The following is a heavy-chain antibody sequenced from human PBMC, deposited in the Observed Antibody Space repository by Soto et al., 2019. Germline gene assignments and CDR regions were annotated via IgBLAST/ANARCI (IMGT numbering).Heavy chain of an antibody. D-gene: IGHD6-19*01. CDR2: IYTSGST. CDR3: ARERIAVAGMENYFDY. V-gene: IGHV4-4*07. J-gene: IGHJ4*02. CDR1: CYTFTSYG. Sequence: CKASCYTFTSYGISWVRQAPGQGLEWIGRIYTSGSTNYNPSLKSRVTMSVDTSKNQFSLKLSSVTAADTAVYYCARERIAVAGMENYFDYWGQGTLVTVSS.